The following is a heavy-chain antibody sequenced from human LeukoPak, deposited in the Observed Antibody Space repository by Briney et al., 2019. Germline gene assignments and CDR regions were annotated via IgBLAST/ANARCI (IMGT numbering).Heavy chain of an antibody. V-gene: IGHV3-30*18. CDR1: GFTFSSYG. CDR3: AKDLGAYCSGGSCYAGY. D-gene: IGHD2-15*01. J-gene: IGHJ4*02. CDR2: ISYVGSNK. Sequence: GRSLRLSCAASGFTFSSYGMHWVRQAPGKGLEWVAVISYVGSNKYYADSVKGRFTISRDNSKNTLYLQMNSLRAEDTAVYYCAKDLGAYCSGGSCYAGYWGQGTLVTVSS.